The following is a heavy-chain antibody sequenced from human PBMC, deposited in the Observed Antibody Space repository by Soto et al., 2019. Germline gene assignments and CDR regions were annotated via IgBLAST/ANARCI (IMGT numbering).Heavy chain of an antibody. D-gene: IGHD1-26*01. CDR3: ARFSTTWDLDY. CDR2: IWHDESNK. Sequence: GGSLRLSCVASGFTFTNYGMHWVRQAPGKGLEWVAVIWHDESNKFYGEAVRGRFTISRDISKNTVYLQMDSLRAEDTAVYFCARFSTTWDLDYWGQGTLVTVS. CDR1: GFTFTNYG. V-gene: IGHV3-33*01. J-gene: IGHJ4*02.